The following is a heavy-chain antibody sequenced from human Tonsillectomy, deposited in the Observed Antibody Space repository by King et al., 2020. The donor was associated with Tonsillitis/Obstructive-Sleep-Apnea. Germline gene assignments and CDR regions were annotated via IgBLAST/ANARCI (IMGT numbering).Heavy chain of an antibody. J-gene: IGHJ6*03. CDR3: ARDQDYGSGSYFHYYYYMDV. Sequence: VQLVESGGGLIQPGGSLRLSCAASWFTVSSNYMSWVRQAPGKGLEWVSVIYIGGSTYFADSVKVRLTISRDNSKNTLYLQMNSLRAEDTAVYYCARDQDYGSGSYFHYYYYMDVWGKGTTVTVSS. D-gene: IGHD3-10*01. CDR2: IYIGGST. V-gene: IGHV3-53*01. CDR1: WFTVSSNY.